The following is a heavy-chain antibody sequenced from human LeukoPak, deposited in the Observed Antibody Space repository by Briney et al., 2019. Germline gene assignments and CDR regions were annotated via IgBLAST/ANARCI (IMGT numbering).Heavy chain of an antibody. D-gene: IGHD3-10*01. CDR2: ISGSGWTI. Sequence: PGGSLRLSCAASGFTFSSYEMNWVRQAPGKGLEWVSYISGSGWTINYADSVKGRFTISRDNAKNSLYLQMNSLRAEDTAVYYCAREPGYGSGSYNYWGQGTLVTVSS. V-gene: IGHV3-48*03. J-gene: IGHJ4*02. CDR1: GFTFSSYE. CDR3: AREPGYGSGSYNY.